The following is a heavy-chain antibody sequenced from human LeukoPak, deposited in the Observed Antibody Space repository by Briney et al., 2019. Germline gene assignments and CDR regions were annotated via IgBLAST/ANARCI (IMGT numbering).Heavy chain of an antibody. CDR3: ARTDSSGLTFDY. Sequence: GGSLRLSCAASGFTFSSYGMHWVRQAPDKGLEWVAVIWYDGSNQYLADSVKGRFAISRDNSKNTLCLQMNSLRADDTAVYYCARTDSSGLTFDYWGQGTLVTVSS. J-gene: IGHJ4*02. CDR2: IWYDGSNQ. CDR1: GFTFSSYG. V-gene: IGHV3-33*01. D-gene: IGHD3-22*01.